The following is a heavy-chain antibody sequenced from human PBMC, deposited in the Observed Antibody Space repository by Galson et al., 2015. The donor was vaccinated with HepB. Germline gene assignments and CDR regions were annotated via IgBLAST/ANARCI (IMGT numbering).Heavy chain of an antibody. Sequence: SVKVSCKASGGTFSSYAISWVRQAPGQGLEWMGGIIPIFGTANYAQKFQGRVTITADKSTSTAYMELSSLRSEDTAVYCCAHPGPDPGAFDIWGQGTMVTVSS. CDR2: IIPIFGTA. CDR3: AHPGPDPGAFDI. V-gene: IGHV1-69*06. J-gene: IGHJ3*02. CDR1: GGTFSSYA.